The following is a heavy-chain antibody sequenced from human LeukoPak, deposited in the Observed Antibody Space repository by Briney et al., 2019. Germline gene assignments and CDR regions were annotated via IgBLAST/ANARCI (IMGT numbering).Heavy chain of an antibody. Sequence: GASVKVSCKASGYTFTSYDINWVRQATGQGLEWMGRINPNSGGTNYAQKFQGRVTMTRDTSISTAYMELSRLRSDDTAVYYCARVDSGNAFDIWGQGTMVTVSS. D-gene: IGHD6-25*01. V-gene: IGHV1-2*06. J-gene: IGHJ3*02. CDR2: INPNSGGT. CDR3: ARVDSGNAFDI. CDR1: GYTFTSYD.